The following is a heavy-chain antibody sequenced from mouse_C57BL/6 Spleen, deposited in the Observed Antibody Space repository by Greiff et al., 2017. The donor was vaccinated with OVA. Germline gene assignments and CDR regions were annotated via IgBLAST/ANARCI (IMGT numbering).Heavy chain of an antibody. D-gene: IGHD1-1*01. CDR2: INPNYGTT. V-gene: IGHV1-39*01. J-gene: IGHJ2*01. Sequence: EVQLVESGPELVKPGASVKISCKASGYSFTDYNMNWVKQSNGKSLEWIGVINPNYGTTSYNQKFKGKATLTVDQSSSTAYMQLNSLTSEDSAVYYCARSFITTVVAYYFDYWGQGTTLTVSS. CDR1: GYSFTDYN. CDR3: ARSFITTVVAYYFDY.